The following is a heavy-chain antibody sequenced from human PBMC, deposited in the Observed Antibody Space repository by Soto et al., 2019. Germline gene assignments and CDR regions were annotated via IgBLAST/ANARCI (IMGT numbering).Heavy chain of an antibody. Sequence: PSETLSLTCSVSGGSVSSGVYYWSWIRHPPGKGLELIGYISKSGSTNYNPSLTTRIAISLDRSRNQFSLKLTSVTAADTAVYYSARLRITHFGVVTGHYFDYWGRGTLVTVPQ. J-gene: IGHJ4*02. D-gene: IGHD3-3*01. V-gene: IGHV4-61*08. CDR1: GGSVSSGVYY. CDR2: ISKSGST. CDR3: ARLRITHFGVVTGHYFDY.